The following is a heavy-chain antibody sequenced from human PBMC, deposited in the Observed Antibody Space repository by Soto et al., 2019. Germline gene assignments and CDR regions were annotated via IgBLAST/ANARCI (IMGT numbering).Heavy chain of an antibody. J-gene: IGHJ6*04. CDR2: INPNSGGT. CDR3: ARTKDTAMAMDV. D-gene: IGHD5-18*01. Sequence: ASVKVSCKASGYTFTGYYMHWVRQAPGQGLEWMGWINPNSGGTNYAQKFQGWVTMTRDTSISTAYMELSRLRSDDTAVYYCARTKDTAMAMDVGGKGTTVTVSS. V-gene: IGHV1-2*04. CDR1: GYTFTGYY.